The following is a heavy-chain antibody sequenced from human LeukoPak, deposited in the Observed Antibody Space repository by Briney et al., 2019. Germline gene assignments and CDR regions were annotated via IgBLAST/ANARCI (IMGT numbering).Heavy chain of an antibody. V-gene: IGHV3-23*01. CDR2: ISDSGGST. CDR1: GITLGNYG. D-gene: IGHD3-10*01. Sequence: PGGSLRLSCAVSGITLGNYGMSWVRQLPGKGLEWVAGISDSGGSTNYADSVKGRFTISRDTPRNTLYLQMNSLRAEDTAVYFCAKRGVVIRVFLVGFHKEAYYFDSWGQGALVTVSS. J-gene: IGHJ4*02. CDR3: AKRGVVIRVFLVGFHKEAYYFDS.